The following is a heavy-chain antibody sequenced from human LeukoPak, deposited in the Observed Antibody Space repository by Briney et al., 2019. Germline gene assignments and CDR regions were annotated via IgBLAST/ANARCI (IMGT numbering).Heavy chain of an antibody. CDR1: GGSLTSGTYH. V-gene: IGHV4-39*07. CDR3: ARDYYYDGRVGFDP. CDR2: IYFDGST. J-gene: IGHJ5*02. Sequence: SETLSLTCSVSGGSLTSGTYHWGWIRQPPGKGLEWIGSIYFDGSTHDNPSLKSRVTMSIDTSKNQFSLRLISVTAADTAVYYCARDYYYDGRVGFDPWGQGTLVTVSS. D-gene: IGHD3-22*01.